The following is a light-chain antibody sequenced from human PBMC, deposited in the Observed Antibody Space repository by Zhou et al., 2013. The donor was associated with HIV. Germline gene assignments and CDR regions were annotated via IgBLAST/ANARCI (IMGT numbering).Light chain of an antibody. CDR3: QQSYAAPST. J-gene: IGKJ4*01. Sequence: DIQMTQSPSSLSASVGDTVNITCRASLNIRTFLNWYQQKPGRAPKLLVYHASNLQSGVPSTFSGGGVWDEFSSLTISSLQPDDLSTYFCQQSYAAPSTFGRRDQGGN. V-gene: IGKV1-39*01. CDR2: HAS. CDR1: LNIRTF.